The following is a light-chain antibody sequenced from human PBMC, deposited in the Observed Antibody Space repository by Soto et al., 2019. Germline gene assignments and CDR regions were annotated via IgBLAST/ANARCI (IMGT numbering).Light chain of an antibody. V-gene: IGKV3-20*01. CDR3: PQYGTSPWT. CDR2: AAS. J-gene: IGKJ1*01. Sequence: EIVLTQSPGTLSLSPGERATLSCRASQSVGSDYLGWYQQKPGQAPRLLIFAASKRAAGIPDRFSGSGSGSDFTLTISRLEPEDFAVYFCPQYGTSPWTFGQGTKVEIK. CDR1: QSVGSDY.